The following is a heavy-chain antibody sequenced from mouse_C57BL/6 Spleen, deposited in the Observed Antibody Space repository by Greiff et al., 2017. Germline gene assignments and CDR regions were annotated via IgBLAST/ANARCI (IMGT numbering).Heavy chain of an antibody. V-gene: IGHV8-8*01. D-gene: IGHD2-5*01. CDR1: GFSLSTYGMG. CDR3: ARPSSNYFYCDY. Sequence: QVTLKVSGPGILQPSQTLSLTCSFSGFSLSTYGMGVGWIRQPSGKGLEWLAHTWWDDDKYYKPAMKSCLPISNDTSKNQVFLQFSNVDTADTATYYCARPSSNYFYCDYWGQGTTLTVSA. J-gene: IGHJ2*01. CDR2: TWWDDDK.